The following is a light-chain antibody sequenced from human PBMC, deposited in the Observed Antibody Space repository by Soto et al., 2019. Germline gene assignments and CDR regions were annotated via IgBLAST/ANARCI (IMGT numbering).Light chain of an antibody. CDR1: HSITNNY. J-gene: IGKJ5*01. CDR3: QQYGTSPGT. V-gene: IGKV3-20*01. CDR2: VSS. Sequence: EIVLTQSPGTLTLSPGERATLSCRASHSITNNYLSWYQQQPVQAPRLLIFVSSNRATGIPDRFSGSGSGTTFTLTTSRLEPEDFAVYSCQQYGTSPGTFGQGTRLEIK.